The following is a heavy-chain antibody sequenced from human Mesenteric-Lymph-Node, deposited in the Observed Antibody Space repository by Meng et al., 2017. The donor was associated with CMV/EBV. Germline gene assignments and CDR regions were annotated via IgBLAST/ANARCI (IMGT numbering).Heavy chain of an antibody. Sequence: GESLKISCAVSGFTFGNAWISWVRQAPGRGLEWVGRIKSNSDGGTADYAAPVKGRFTFSRDDSKNTFYLQMNSLKTEDTAVYYCAADDYGSGSYLFDYWGQGTLVTVSS. CDR2: IKSNSDGGTA. CDR1: GFTFGNAW. D-gene: IGHD3-10*01. J-gene: IGHJ4*02. V-gene: IGHV3-15*01. CDR3: AADDYGSGSYLFDY.